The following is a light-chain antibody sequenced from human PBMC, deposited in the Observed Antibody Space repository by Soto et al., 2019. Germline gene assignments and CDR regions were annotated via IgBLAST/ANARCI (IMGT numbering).Light chain of an antibody. J-gene: IGLJ1*01. CDR3: GSWDSSLTYV. CDR2: DNN. V-gene: IGLV1-51*01. Sequence: QSVLTQPPSVSAAPGRKVTISCSGSSSNIGNNFVTWYQQLPGTAPKLLIYDNNKRPSGIPDRFSGSQSGTSATLGITGLQTGDEAVYYCGSWDSSLTYVFGTGTNLTVL. CDR1: SSNIGNNF.